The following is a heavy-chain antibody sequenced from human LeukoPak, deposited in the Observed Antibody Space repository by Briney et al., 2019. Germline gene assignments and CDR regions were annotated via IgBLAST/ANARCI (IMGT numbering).Heavy chain of an antibody. Sequence: SETLSLTCAVSDCSISINYYWGWLRQPPAKGLEWIGSMYHSGSTYYNPSLKSRVTISVDTSSNQFSLKLTSVTAADTAVYYCARDVSKVGAGYYLDYWGQGTLVTVSS. D-gene: IGHD1-26*01. CDR3: ARDVSKVGAGYYLDY. J-gene: IGHJ4*02. V-gene: IGHV4-38-2*02. CDR1: DCSISINYY. CDR2: MYHSGST.